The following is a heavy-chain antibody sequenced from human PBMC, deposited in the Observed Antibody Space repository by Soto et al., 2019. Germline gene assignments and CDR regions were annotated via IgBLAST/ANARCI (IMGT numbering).Heavy chain of an antibody. J-gene: IGHJ4*02. CDR2: IIPMFGTA. D-gene: IGHD3-16*01. CDR3: ARVWGYEHSDYDYAY. V-gene: IGHV1-69*01. Sequence: QVQLLQSGAEVRKPGSSVKVSCKASGGTFSRHAISWVRQAPGQGLEWMGGIIPMFGTANHAHNFQARVTIVAHESTSTVDTELRRLSSEDTAIYYCARVWGYEHSDYDYAYWCQGTLVIVS. CDR1: GGTFSRHA.